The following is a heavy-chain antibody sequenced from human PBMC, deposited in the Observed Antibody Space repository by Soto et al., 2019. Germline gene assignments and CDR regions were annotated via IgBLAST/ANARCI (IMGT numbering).Heavy chain of an antibody. CDR1: GGTFSSYA. D-gene: IGHD3-22*01. CDR3: ARASSYDSSGYTYSGVDY. V-gene: IGHV1-69*06. Sequence: QVQLVQSGAEVKKPGSSVKVSCKASGGTFSSYAISWVRQAPGQGLAWMGGIIPIFGTANYAQKFQVRVTITADKSPSTAYMELSSLRSEDTAVYYCARASSYDSSGYTYSGVDYWGQGTLVTVSS. CDR2: IIPIFGTA. J-gene: IGHJ4*02.